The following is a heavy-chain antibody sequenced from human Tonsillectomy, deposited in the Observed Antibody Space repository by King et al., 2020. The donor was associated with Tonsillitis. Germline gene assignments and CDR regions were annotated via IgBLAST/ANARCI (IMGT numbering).Heavy chain of an antibody. CDR2: FSGSGGST. CDR3: AKVYSSGWSYFDY. CDR1: GFTFTSYA. D-gene: IGHD6-19*01. J-gene: IGHJ4*02. V-gene: IGHV3-23*04. Sequence: VQLVESGGGLVQPGGSLRLSCAASGFTFTSYAMNWVRPAPGKGLEWVSSFSGSGGSTYYADSVKGRFTISSDKSKNTLYLQMNSLRAEDTAVYYGAKVYSSGWSYFDYWGQGTLVTVSS.